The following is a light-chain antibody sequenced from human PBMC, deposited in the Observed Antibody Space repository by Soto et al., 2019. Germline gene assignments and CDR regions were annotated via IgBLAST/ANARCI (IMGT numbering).Light chain of an antibody. CDR1: SSNIGSNT. CDR2: TND. CDR3: ALWDDSLNGVL. Sequence: QLVLTQPPSASGTPGQRVTISCSGSSSNIGSNTVNWYQHLPGTSPRLLIYTNDQRSSGVPDRFSGSKSGTSASLAISGLQSEDEADYYCALWDDSLNGVLFGGGTKLTVL. J-gene: IGLJ2*01. V-gene: IGLV1-44*01.